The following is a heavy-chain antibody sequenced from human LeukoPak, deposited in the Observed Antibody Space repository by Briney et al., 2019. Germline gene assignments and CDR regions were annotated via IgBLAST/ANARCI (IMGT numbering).Heavy chain of an antibody. CDR1: GYTFTGYY. D-gene: IGHD6-13*01. CDR2: INPNSGGT. V-gene: IGHV1-2*07. J-gene: IGHJ4*02. CDR3: ARGSTLATPGGVPNDY. Sequence: ASVKVSCEASGYTFTGYYMHWVQQAPGQGLQWMGWINPNSGGTNYAYKFQGRITMTRDTSISTAYMELSSLKSDDAAVYYCARGSTLATPGGVPNDYWGQGTLVTVSS.